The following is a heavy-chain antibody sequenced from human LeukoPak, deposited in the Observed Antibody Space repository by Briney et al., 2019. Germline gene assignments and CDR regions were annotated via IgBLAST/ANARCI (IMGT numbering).Heavy chain of an antibody. Sequence: SETLSLTCAVYGGSFSGYYWSWIRQPPGKGLEWIGEINHSGSTNYNPSLESRVTISVDTSKNQFSLKLSSVTAADTAVYYCARVGPAAGRKNFDYWGQGTLVTVSS. V-gene: IGHV4-34*01. D-gene: IGHD6-13*01. J-gene: IGHJ4*02. CDR1: GGSFSGYY. CDR3: ARVGPAAGRKNFDY. CDR2: INHSGST.